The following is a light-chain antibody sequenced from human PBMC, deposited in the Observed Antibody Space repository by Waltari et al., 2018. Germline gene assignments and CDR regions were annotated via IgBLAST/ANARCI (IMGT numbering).Light chain of an antibody. CDR3: QQYGSSLIT. V-gene: IGKV3-20*01. J-gene: IGKJ5*01. CDR2: GAS. Sequence: EIVLTQSPGTLSLSPGERVTLSCRASQSVSSSYLAWYQQKPGQAPRPLIYGASSRATGTPDRFSGRGSGTGFTLTISRLEPEDFAVYYCQQYGSSLITFGQGTRLEIK. CDR1: QSVSSSY.